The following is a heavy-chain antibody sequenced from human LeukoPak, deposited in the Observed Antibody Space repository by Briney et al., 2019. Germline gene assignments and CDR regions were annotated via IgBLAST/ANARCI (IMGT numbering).Heavy chain of an antibody. D-gene: IGHD2/OR15-2a*01. Sequence: GASVKVSCKASGHTFTGYYMHWVRQAPGQGLEWMGWINPNSGGTNYAQKFQGRVTMTRDTSISTPYMELSRLRSDDTAVYYCARGGLSRATFAFDLWGQGTMVTVSS. CDR3: ARGGLSRATFAFDL. CDR2: INPNSGGT. J-gene: IGHJ3*01. V-gene: IGHV1-2*02. CDR1: GHTFTGYY.